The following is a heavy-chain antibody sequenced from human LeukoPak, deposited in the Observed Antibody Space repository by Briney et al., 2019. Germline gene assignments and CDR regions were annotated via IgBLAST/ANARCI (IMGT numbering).Heavy chain of an antibody. J-gene: IGHJ4*02. CDR3: ARDYYDSSGYYYFDY. CDR2: IRYDGSNK. D-gene: IGHD3-22*01. CDR1: GFTFSSYG. Sequence: GGSLRLSCAASGFTFSSYGMHWVRQAPGKGLEWVAFIRYDGSNKYYADSVKGRFTISRDNAKNSLYLQMNSLRAEDTAVYYCARDYYDSSGYYYFDYWGQGTLVTVSS. V-gene: IGHV3-30*02.